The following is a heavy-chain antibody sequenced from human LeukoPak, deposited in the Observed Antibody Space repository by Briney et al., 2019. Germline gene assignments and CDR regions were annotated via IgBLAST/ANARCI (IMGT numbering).Heavy chain of an antibody. CDR2: INPNSGGT. CDR1: GYTFTSYH. CDR3: ARESFSTVTSATDAFDI. V-gene: IGHV1-2*02. J-gene: IGHJ3*02. D-gene: IGHD4-17*01. Sequence: ASVKVSCKASGYTFTSYHMNWVRQAPGQGLGWMGWINPNSGGTNSAQKFQGRVTMTRDTSISTAYMELSRLRSDDTAVYYCARESFSTVTSATDAFDIWGQGTMVTVSS.